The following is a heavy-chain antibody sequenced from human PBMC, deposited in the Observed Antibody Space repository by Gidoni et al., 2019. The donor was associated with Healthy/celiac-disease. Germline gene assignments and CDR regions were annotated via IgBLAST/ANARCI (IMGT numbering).Heavy chain of an antibody. V-gene: IGHV3-30*18. CDR1: GFTFSSYG. CDR2: ISYDGSNK. D-gene: IGHD3-10*01. CDR3: AKDRAFRFEDGIDV. J-gene: IGHJ6*02. Sequence: SGFTFSSYGMHWVRQAPGKGLEWVAVISYDGSNKYYADSVKGRFTISRDNSKNTLYLQINSLRAEDTAVYYCAKDRAFRFEDGIDVWGQGTTVTVSS.